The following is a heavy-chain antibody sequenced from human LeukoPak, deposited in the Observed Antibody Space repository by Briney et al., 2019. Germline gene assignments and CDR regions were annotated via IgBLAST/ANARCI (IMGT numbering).Heavy chain of an antibody. J-gene: IGHJ4*02. Sequence: PGGSLRLSCAASGFTFSSYAMSWVRQAPGKGLEWVSAISGSGGSTYYADSVKGRFTISRDNSKNTLYLQMNSLRAEDTAVYYCAKGRNYYDSSGYYYEGFDYWGQGTLVTVSS. D-gene: IGHD3-22*01. V-gene: IGHV3-23*01. CDR3: AKGRNYYDSSGYYYEGFDY. CDR2: ISGSGGST. CDR1: GFTFSSYA.